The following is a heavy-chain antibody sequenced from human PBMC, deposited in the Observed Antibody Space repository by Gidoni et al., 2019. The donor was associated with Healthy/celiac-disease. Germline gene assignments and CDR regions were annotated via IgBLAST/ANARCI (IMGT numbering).Heavy chain of an antibody. Sequence: EVQLLESGGGLVQRGGSLRLACAASGFTFSRYVMSWVRHGRGKGREWVSASSVSGGSTYYTDSVKGWFTISRDNSKNTLYLQMNSLRAEDTAVDYCAKTPRYSSGYFDAFDIWGQGTMVTVSS. CDR2: SSVSGGST. CDR1: GFTFSRYV. CDR3: AKTPRYSSGYFDAFDI. J-gene: IGHJ3*02. D-gene: IGHD3-22*01. V-gene: IGHV3-23*01.